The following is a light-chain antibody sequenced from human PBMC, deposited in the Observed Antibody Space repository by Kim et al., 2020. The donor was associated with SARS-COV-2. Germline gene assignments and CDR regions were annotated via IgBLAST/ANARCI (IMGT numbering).Light chain of an antibody. J-gene: IGLJ2*01. V-gene: IGLV3-21*04. CDR1: DIGRKS. CDR3: QVWDRSSDHVV. Sequence: SYELTQPPSVSVAPGKTAIITCGGNDIGRKSVHWYQEKPGQAPVMVIYYNTDRPSGIPERVSGSNSGNTATLTINRVEAGDKAHYYCQVWDRSSDHVVFGGGTQLTV. CDR2: YNT.